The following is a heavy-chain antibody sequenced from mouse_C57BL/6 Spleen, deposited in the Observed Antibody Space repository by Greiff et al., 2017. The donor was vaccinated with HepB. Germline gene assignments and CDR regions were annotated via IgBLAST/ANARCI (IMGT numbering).Heavy chain of an antibody. CDR3: ARSVGYSNPAWFAY. CDR2: IYPGDGDT. J-gene: IGHJ3*01. Sequence: VQLQQSGPELVKPGASVKISCKASGYAFSSSWMNWVKQRPGKGLEWIGRIYPGDGDTNYNGKFKGKATLTADKSSSTAYMQLSSLTSEDSAVYFWARSVGYSNPAWFAYWGQGTLVTVSA. V-gene: IGHV1-82*01. CDR1: GYAFSSSW. D-gene: IGHD2-5*01.